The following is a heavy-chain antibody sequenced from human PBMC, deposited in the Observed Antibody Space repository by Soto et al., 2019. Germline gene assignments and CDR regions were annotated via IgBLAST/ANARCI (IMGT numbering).Heavy chain of an antibody. CDR1: GFTFSSYA. V-gene: IGHV3-23*01. CDR2: IRRSGDST. CDR3: AKEIEYSSSSRLYYYYGMDV. Sequence: PGGSLRLSCAASGFTFSSYAMSWVRQAPGKGLEWVSSIRRSGDSTYYADSVKGRFTISRDNSKNTLYLQMNSLRAEDTAVYYCAKEIEYSSSSRLYYYYGMDVWGQGTTVTVSS. D-gene: IGHD6-6*01. J-gene: IGHJ6*02.